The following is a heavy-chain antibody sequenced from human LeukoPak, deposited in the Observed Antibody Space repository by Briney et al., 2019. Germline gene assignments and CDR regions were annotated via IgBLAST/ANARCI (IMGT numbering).Heavy chain of an antibody. Sequence: GESRKISCKGSGYSFTNYWISWVRQMPGKGLEWMGRVDPSDSYPNYSPSFQGHVTISTDKSISTAYLQWRSLKASDTAMYYCARVYCSSPSCYAYGWLDPWGQGTLVTVTS. CDR2: VDPSDSYP. V-gene: IGHV5-10-1*01. CDR3: ARVYCSSPSCYAYGWLDP. J-gene: IGHJ5*02. D-gene: IGHD2-2*01. CDR1: GYSFTNYW.